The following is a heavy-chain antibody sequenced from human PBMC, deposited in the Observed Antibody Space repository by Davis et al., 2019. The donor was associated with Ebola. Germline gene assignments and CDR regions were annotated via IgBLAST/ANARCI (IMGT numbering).Heavy chain of an antibody. CDR2: ISWNSGSI. CDR1: GFTFSSYS. CDR3: AMISSSWPYYYYYGMDV. Sequence: GGSLRLSCAASGFTFSSYSMNWVRQAPGKGLEWVSGISWNSGSIGYADSVKGRFTISRDNAKNSLYLQMNSLRAEDTALYYCAMISSSWPYYYYYGMDVWGKGTTVTVSS. J-gene: IGHJ6*04. V-gene: IGHV3-9*01. D-gene: IGHD6-13*01.